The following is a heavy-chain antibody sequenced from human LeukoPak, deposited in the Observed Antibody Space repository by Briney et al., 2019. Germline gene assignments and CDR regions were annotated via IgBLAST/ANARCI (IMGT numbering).Heavy chain of an antibody. D-gene: IGHD1-7*01. CDR1: GGSFSGYD. CDR3: ARGRGTTTPTTDY. CDR2: INHSGSA. J-gene: IGHJ4*02. V-gene: IGHV4-34*01. Sequence: SETLSLTCAVYGGSFSGYDWSWIRQPPGKGLEWIGEINHSGSANYNPSLKSRVTISVDTSKNQFSLKLSSVTAADTAVYYCARGRGTTTPTTDYWGQGTLVTVSS.